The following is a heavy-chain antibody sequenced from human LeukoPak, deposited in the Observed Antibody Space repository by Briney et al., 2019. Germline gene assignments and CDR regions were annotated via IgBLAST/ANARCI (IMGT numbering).Heavy chain of an antibody. D-gene: IGHD5-18*01. Sequence: GGSLRLSCASSGFTFRTYGMHWVRQAPGKGLEWVAVISYDGSYKYFADSVKGRFTISRDNSKNTLYLQMNSLRAEDTAVYYCARGTYSYGPGGSDYWGQGTLVTVS. CDR1: GFTFRTYG. CDR2: ISYDGSYK. CDR3: ARGTYSYGPGGSDY. J-gene: IGHJ4*02. V-gene: IGHV3-30*19.